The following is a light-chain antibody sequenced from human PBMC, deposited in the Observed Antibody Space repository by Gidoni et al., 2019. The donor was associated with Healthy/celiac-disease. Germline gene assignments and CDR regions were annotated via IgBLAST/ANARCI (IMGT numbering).Light chain of an antibody. J-gene: IGKJ1*01. CDR1: QSISSW. V-gene: IGKV1-5*03. Sequence: DIQMTQSPSTLSASVGYRVTITCRASQSISSWLAWYQQKPGKAPKLLIYKASSLESGVPSRFSGSGSGTEFTLTISSLQPDDFATYYCQHYNSYWTFGQGTKVEIK. CDR3: QHYNSYWT. CDR2: KAS.